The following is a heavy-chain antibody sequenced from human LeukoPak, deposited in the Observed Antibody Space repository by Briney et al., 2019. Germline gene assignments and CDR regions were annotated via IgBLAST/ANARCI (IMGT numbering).Heavy chain of an antibody. V-gene: IGHV1-69*06. Sequence: SVKVSRKASGGTFSSYAISWVRQAPGQGLEWMGGIIPIFGTANYAQKFQGRVTITADKSTSTAYMELSSLRSEDTAVYYCASLYSSSWPPREYYFDYWGQGTLVTVSS. CDR3: ASLYSSSWPPREYYFDY. CDR1: GGTFSSYA. J-gene: IGHJ4*02. D-gene: IGHD6-13*01. CDR2: IIPIFGTA.